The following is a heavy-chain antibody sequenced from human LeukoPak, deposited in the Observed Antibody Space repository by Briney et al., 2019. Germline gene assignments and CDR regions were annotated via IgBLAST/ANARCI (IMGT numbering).Heavy chain of an antibody. CDR1: GFTFSSYS. D-gene: IGHD5-12*01. Sequence: PGGSLRLSCAASGFTFSSYSMNWVRQAPGKGLEWVSSISSSSSYIYYADSVKGRFTICRDNAKNSLYLQMNSLRAEDTAVYYCARDLALGGYDCGGGYWGQGTLVTVSS. J-gene: IGHJ4*02. V-gene: IGHV3-21*01. CDR3: ARDLALGGYDCGGGY. CDR2: ISSSSSYI.